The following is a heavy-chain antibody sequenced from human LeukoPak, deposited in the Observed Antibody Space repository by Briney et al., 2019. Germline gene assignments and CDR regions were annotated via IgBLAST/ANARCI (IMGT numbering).Heavy chain of an antibody. CDR2: IYSGGST. J-gene: IGHJ4*02. D-gene: IGHD3-10*01. CDR1: GFTVSSNY. Sequence: QLWGSLILSCVASGFTVSSNYMSWVRQAPGKGLEWVSVIYSGGSTYYADSVEGRFTISRDNSKNTLYLQMNSLRAEDTAVYYCARDYGSGSSILDYWGQGTLVTVSS. V-gene: IGHV3-53*01. CDR3: ARDYGSGSSILDY.